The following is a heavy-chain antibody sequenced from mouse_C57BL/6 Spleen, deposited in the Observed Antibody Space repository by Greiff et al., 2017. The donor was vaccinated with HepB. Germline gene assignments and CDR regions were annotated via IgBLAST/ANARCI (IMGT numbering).Heavy chain of an antibody. CDR1: GYAFSSYW. Sequence: QVQLQQSGAELVKPGASVKISCKASGYAFSSYWMNWVKQRPGKGLEWIGQIYPGVGDTNYNGKFKGKATLTADKSSSTAYMQLSSLTSEDSAVYFCARDGYYGNPYAMDYWGQGTSVTVSS. D-gene: IGHD2-1*01. CDR3: ARDGYYGNPYAMDY. V-gene: IGHV1-80*01. CDR2: IYPGVGDT. J-gene: IGHJ4*01.